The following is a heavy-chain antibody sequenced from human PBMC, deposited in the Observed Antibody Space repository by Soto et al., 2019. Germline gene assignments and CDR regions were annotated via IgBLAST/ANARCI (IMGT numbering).Heavy chain of an antibody. Sequence: ASVKVTCKASGYTFTSYGISWVRQAPGQGLEWMGWISAYNGNTNYARKLQGRVTMTTDTSTSTAYMELRSLRSDDTAVYYCARDLDLSSSYYYYGMDVWAKGPRSPSP. CDR2: ISAYNGNT. V-gene: IGHV1-18*01. CDR3: ARDLDLSSSYYYYGMDV. J-gene: IGHJ6*02. CDR1: GYTFTSYG.